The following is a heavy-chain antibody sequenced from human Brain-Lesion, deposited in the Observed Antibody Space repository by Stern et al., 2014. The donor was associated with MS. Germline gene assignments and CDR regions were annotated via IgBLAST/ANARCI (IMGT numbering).Heavy chain of an antibody. J-gene: IGHJ4*02. CDR3: ARDKEDTNMAFRYFDN. CDR2: IYTTGST. Sequence: QLQLQESGPGLVKPSQTLSLTCTVSGGSVGSGSYDWSWIRQPAGKGLEWIGRIYTTGSTYYNPSLKSRVSISIDTSKKQFSLKLTSVTAADTAVYYCARDKEDTNMAFRYFDNWGQGTLVTVSS. CDR1: GGSVGSGSYD. V-gene: IGHV4-61*02. D-gene: IGHD5-18*01.